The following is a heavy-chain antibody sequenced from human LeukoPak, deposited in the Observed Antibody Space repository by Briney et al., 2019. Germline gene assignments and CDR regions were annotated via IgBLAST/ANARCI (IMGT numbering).Heavy chain of an antibody. CDR2: IYSSGST. J-gene: IGHJ5*02. V-gene: IGHV3-53*01. CDR1: GFTVSSNY. Sequence: GGSLRLSCAASGFTVSSNYMSWVRQAPGKGLEWVSVIYSSGSTYYADSVKGRFTISRDNSKNTLYLQMNSLRAEDTAVYYCARGSGTTSGWFDPWGQGTLVSVSS. CDR3: ARGSGTTSGWFDP. D-gene: IGHD1-7*01.